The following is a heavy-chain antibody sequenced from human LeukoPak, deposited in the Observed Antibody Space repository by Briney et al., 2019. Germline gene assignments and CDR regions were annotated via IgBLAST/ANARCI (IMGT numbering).Heavy chain of an antibody. CDR1: GYSFTSYW. Sequence: GESLKISCKGSGYSFTSYWIGWVRHMRGKGLEWMGIIYPGDSDTRYSPSFQGQVTISADKSISTAYLQWSSLKASDTAMYYCARLDTFGGVIGPTETQYWGQGTLVTVSS. D-gene: IGHD3-16*02. CDR2: IYPGDSDT. V-gene: IGHV5-51*01. CDR3: ARLDTFGGVIGPTETQY. J-gene: IGHJ4*02.